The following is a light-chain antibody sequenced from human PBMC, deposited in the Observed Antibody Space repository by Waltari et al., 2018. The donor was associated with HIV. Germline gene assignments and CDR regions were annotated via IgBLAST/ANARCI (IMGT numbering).Light chain of an antibody. V-gene: IGKV1-5*03. CDR1: QSISSW. CDR2: KAP. J-gene: IGKJ1*01. CDR3: QQYNTFTWT. Sequence: DIQMTQSPSTLSPSVGDRVTTTCRASQSISSWLAWYQQKPGKAPKLLIYKAPSLESGVPSRFSGSGSGTEFTLTINSLQPDDFATYYCQQYNTFTWTFGQGTKVEIK.